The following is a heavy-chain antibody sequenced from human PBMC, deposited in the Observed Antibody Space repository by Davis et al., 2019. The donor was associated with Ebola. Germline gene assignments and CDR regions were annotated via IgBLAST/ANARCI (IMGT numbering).Heavy chain of an antibody. Sequence: SETLSLTCTVSGGSISSSSYYWSWIRQPPGKGLEWIGYIYYSGSTNYNPSLKSRVTISVDTSRNQFSLKLSSVTAADTAVYYCARGRRSVDVWGKGTTVTVSS. V-gene: IGHV4-61*01. CDR2: IYYSGST. CDR1: GGSISSSSYY. CDR3: ARGRRSVDV. J-gene: IGHJ6*04.